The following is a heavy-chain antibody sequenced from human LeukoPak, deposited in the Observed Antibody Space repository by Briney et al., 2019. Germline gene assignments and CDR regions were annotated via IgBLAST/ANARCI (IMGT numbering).Heavy chain of an antibody. CDR1: GHTFNSHY. J-gene: IGHJ4*02. V-gene: IGHV1-46*02. D-gene: IGHD6-6*01. CDR3: ATRILPYSSSSVFNS. CDR2: INPSGSSA. Sequence: ASVKVSCKASGHTFNSHYINWVRQAPGQGLEWMGRINPSGSSASYAQKFQGRVTVTRDTSTSTVYMELSSLRSEDTALYYCATRILPYSSSSVFNSWGQGTLVTVSS.